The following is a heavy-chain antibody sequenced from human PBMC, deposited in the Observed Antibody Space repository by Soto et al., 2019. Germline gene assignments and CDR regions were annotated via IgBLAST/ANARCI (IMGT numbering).Heavy chain of an antibody. J-gene: IGHJ4*02. CDR2: IYYSGST. CDR3: ARGRDGDYVWGSYRSPLFDY. CDR1: GGSIGSYY. V-gene: IGHV4-59*01. D-gene: IGHD3-16*02. Sequence: SETLSLTCPVSGGSIGSYYWSWIRQPPGKGLEWIGYIYYSGSTNYNPSLKSRVTISVDTSKNQFSLKLSSVTAADTAVYYCARGRDGDYVWGSYRSPLFDYWGQGTLVTVSS.